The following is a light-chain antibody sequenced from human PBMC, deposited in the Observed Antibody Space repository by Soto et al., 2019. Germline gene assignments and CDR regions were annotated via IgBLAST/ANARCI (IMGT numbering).Light chain of an antibody. CDR3: QQHGSSPPT. V-gene: IGKV1-39*01. CDR1: QNINNY. J-gene: IGKJ1*01. Sequence: DIQLTHSPSSLSASVGERVTITCRTSQNINNYLNWYQQKPGKAPKLLIYGASSLQTGVPSRFSGSGSGTDFTLTISRLEPEDFAVYYCQQHGSSPPTFGQGTKVDIK. CDR2: GAS.